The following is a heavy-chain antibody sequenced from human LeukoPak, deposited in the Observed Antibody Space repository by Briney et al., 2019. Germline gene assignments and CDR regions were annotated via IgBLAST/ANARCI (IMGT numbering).Heavy chain of an antibody. J-gene: IGHJ2*01. D-gene: IGHD4-23*01. CDR3: ARDMTYGGNPGNWYFDL. CDR1: GFTFSSYA. V-gene: IGHV3-30-3*01. Sequence: GGSLRLSCAAAGFTFSSYAMHWVRQAPGKGLEWVAVISYDGSNKYYADSVKGRFTISRDNSKNTLYLQMNSLRAEDTAVYYCARDMTYGGNPGNWYFDLWGRGTLVTVSS. CDR2: ISYDGSNK.